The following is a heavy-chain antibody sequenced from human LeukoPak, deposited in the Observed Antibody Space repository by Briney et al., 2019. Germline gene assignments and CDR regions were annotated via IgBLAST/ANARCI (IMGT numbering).Heavy chain of an antibody. CDR1: GGSISSYY. V-gene: IGHV4-59*01. CDR3: ARAAYYYGSGSYDSPYYYYYMDV. Sequence: SETLSLTCTVSGGSISSYYWSWIRQPPGKGLEWIGYIYYSGSTNYNPSLKSRVTISVDTSKNQFSLKLSSVTAADTPVYYCARAAYYYGSGSYDSPYYYYYMDVWGKGTTVTISS. CDR2: IYYSGST. J-gene: IGHJ6*03. D-gene: IGHD3-10*01.